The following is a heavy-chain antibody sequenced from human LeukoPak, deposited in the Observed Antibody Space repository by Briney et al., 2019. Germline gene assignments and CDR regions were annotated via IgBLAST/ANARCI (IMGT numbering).Heavy chain of an antibody. CDR3: ARLRLPGRYYYYYYTDV. Sequence: GESLKISCKGSGYSFTSYWIGWVRQMPGKGLEWMGIIYPGDSDTRYSPSFQGQVTISADKSISTAYLQWSSLKASDTAMYYCARLRLPGRYYYYYYTDVWGKGTTVTVSS. J-gene: IGHJ6*03. D-gene: IGHD5-12*01. CDR2: IYPGDSDT. V-gene: IGHV5-51*01. CDR1: GYSFTSYW.